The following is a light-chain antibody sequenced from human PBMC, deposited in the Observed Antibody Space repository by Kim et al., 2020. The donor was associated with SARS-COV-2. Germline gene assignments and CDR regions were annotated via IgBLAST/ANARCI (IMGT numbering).Light chain of an antibody. CDR2: DNT. V-gene: IGLV3-21*03. J-gene: IGLJ2*01. CDR1: NIGSKS. Sequence: PGKTAKITCGGNNIGSKSVQWYQQKPGQAPLLVVYDNTDRPSGISERVSGSNSGNTATLTITRVEAGDEADYYCQVWDSSSDHPVLFGGGTQLTVL. CDR3: QVWDSSSDHPVL.